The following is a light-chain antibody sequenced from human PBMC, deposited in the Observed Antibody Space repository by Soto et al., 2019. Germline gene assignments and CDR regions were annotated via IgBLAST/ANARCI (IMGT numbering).Light chain of an antibody. CDR2: GIS. Sequence: EIVLTQSPGILSLSPGEGATLSCRASQTVDRNYFAWYQQKPGQAPRLLIYGISSRATGIPDRFRGSGSGTDFTLTISRLEPDDFAVYYCQQYGSSPRTFGQGTKVEIK. CDR3: QQYGSSPRT. CDR1: QTVDRNY. J-gene: IGKJ1*01. V-gene: IGKV3-20*01.